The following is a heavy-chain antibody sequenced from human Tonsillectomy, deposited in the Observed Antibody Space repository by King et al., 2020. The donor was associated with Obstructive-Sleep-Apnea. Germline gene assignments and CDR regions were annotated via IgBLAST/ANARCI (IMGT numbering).Heavy chain of an antibody. J-gene: IGHJ6*02. CDR1: GFTFSDYY. V-gene: IGHV3-11*06. CDR3: ARVRFEYSSPSVYYGMDV. D-gene: IGHD6-6*01. CDR2: ISSSSSYT. Sequence: VQLVESGGGLVKPGGSLRLSCAASGFTFSDYYMSWIRQAPGKGLEWVSYISSSSSYTNYADSVKGRFTISRDNAKNSLYLQMNSLRAEDTAVYYCARVRFEYSSPSVYYGMDVWGQGTTVTVSS.